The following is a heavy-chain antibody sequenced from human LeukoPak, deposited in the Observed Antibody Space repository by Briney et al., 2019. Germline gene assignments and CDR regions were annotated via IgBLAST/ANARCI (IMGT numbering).Heavy chain of an antibody. CDR1: GFTFSDYW. CDR2: IKQDGSEK. Sequence: GGSLRLSCAASGFTFSDYWMNWVRQAPGKGLEWVANIKQDGSEKYYVDSVKGRFTIFRDNAKNSLYLQMNSLRAEDTAVYYCARNYYDSSVYYPLGYWGQGTLVTVSS. J-gene: IGHJ4*02. CDR3: ARNYYDSSVYYPLGY. V-gene: IGHV3-7*01. D-gene: IGHD3-22*01.